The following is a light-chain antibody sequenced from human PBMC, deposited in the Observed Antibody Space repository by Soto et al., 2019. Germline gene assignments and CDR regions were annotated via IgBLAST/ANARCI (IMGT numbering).Light chain of an antibody. Sequence: EIVMPPSPPTLSVSPGERAPLSCRASQSVSSNLAWYQQKPGQAPRLLIYGASTRATGIPARFSGSGSGTEFTLTISSLQSEDFAVYYCQQFSSYPLTFGGGTKVDIK. CDR1: QSVSSN. V-gene: IGKV3-15*01. CDR3: QQFSSYPLT. CDR2: GAS. J-gene: IGKJ4*01.